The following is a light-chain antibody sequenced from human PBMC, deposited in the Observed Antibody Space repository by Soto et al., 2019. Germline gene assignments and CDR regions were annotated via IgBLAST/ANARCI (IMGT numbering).Light chain of an antibody. CDR1: SSDVGGYNF. V-gene: IGLV2-14*01. CDR3: SSFTSSHTYV. CDR2: EVT. J-gene: IGLJ1*01. Sequence: QAASVSGSPGQSITISCTGTSSDVGGYNFVSWYQQHPDKAPKFMIYEVTNRPSGVSNRFSGSKSGNTASLTISGLQAEDEADYYCSSFTSSHTYVFGTGTKLTVL.